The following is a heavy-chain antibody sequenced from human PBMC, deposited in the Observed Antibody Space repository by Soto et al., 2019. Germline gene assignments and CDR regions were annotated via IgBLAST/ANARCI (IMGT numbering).Heavy chain of an antibody. CDR1: GYTFTSYG. J-gene: IGHJ5*02. CDR2: ISAYNGNT. V-gene: IGHV1-18*01. Sequence: QVQLVQSGAEVKKPGASVKVSCKASGYTFTSYGISWVRQAPGQGLEWMGWISAYNGNTNYAQKLQGRVTMTTDTSTSTDDMELRSLRSDDTAVYYCAGSGVATIHRYNWFDPWGQGSPVTVSS. D-gene: IGHD5-12*01. CDR3: AGSGVATIHRYNWFDP.